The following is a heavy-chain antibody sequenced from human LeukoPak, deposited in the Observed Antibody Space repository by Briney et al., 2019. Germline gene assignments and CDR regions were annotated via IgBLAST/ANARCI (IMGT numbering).Heavy chain of an antibody. CDR1: GGSISSGGYY. D-gene: IGHD2-21*02. Sequence: SETLSLTCTVSGGSISSGGYYWSWIRQHPGKGLEWIGYIYYSGSTYYNPSLKSRVTISVDTSKNQFSLKLSSVTAADTAVYYCARGVVVTAISDVFDIWGQGTMVTVSS. V-gene: IGHV4-31*03. J-gene: IGHJ3*02. CDR3: ARGVVVTAISDVFDI. CDR2: IYYSGST.